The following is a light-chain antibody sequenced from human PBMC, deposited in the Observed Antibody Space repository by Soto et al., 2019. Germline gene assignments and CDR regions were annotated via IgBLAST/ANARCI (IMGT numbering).Light chain of an antibody. Sequence: DIQMTQSPSSVSASVGDRVTITCRASQGITNRLAWYQQKPGKAPKLLIYEASSLQSGVPSRISGSGSGTDFTLTISSLQPKDFATYYCQQANSFPIAFGKGKRLEI. CDR1: QGITNR. J-gene: IGKJ5*01. V-gene: IGKV1D-12*01. CDR2: EAS. CDR3: QQANSFPIA.